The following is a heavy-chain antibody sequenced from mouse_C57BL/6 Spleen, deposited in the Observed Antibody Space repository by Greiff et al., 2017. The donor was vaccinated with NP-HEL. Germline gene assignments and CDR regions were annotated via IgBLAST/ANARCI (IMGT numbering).Heavy chain of an antibody. V-gene: IGHV1-42*01. CDR2: INPSTGGT. J-gene: IGHJ3*01. CDR1: GYSFTGYY. Sequence: VQLKESGPELVKPGASVKISCKASGYSFTGYYMNWVKQSPEKSLEWIGEINPSTGGTTYNQKFKAKATLTVDKSSSTAYMQLKSLTSEDSAVYYCGRSSYYGSSYVGFAYWGQGTLVTVSA. D-gene: IGHD1-1*01. CDR3: GRSSYYGSSYVGFAY.